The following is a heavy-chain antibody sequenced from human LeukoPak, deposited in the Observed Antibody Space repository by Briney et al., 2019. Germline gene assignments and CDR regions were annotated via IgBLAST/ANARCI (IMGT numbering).Heavy chain of an antibody. Sequence: GGSLRLSCSASGFTFSSYAMSWVRQAPGKGLEWVAVISYDGSNKYYADSVKGRFTISRDNSKNTLYLQMNSLRAEDTAVYYCAKASGQLGRGYFDYWGQGTLVTVSS. CDR1: GFTFSSYA. D-gene: IGHD6-19*01. J-gene: IGHJ4*02. CDR2: ISYDGSNK. CDR3: AKASGQLGRGYFDY. V-gene: IGHV3-30*18.